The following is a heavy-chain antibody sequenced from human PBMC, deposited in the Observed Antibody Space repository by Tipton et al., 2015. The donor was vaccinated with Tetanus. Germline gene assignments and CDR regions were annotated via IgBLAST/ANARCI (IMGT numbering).Heavy chain of an antibody. CDR2: IYNSGST. Sequence: GLVKPSQTLSLTCTVSGGSISSGGYYWSWIRQHPGKGLEWIGDIYNSGSTYYNPSLKSRVTILVDTTKNHFSLKLKSGTAADTAVYYCARDQARGARGWNYFDYWGQGSLVTVSS. V-gene: IGHV4-31*03. D-gene: IGHD1-26*01. CDR3: ARDQARGARGWNYFDY. CDR1: GGSISSGGYY. J-gene: IGHJ4*02.